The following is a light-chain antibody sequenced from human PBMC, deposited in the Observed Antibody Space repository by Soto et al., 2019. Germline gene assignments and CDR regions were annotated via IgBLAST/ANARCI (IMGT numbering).Light chain of an antibody. J-gene: IGKJ1*01. CDR2: KAS. CDR3: QQYNSYSRT. V-gene: IGKV1-5*03. Sequence: DIQMTQSPSSLSASVGDRVTITCRASQTISSNLNWYQQKPGQAPKLLIYKASSLESGVPSRFSGSGSGTEFTLTISSLQAYDVATYYCQQYNSYSRTCGQGTKVEIK. CDR1: QTISSN.